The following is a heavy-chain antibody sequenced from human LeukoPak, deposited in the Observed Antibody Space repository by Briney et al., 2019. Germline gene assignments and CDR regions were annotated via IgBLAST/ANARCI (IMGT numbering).Heavy chain of an antibody. V-gene: IGHV4-4*07. CDR1: GGSISSYY. J-gene: IGHJ6*03. D-gene: IGHD3-10*01. CDR3: ARITMVRGGFRNYYYYYYMDV. CDR2: IYPNGST. Sequence: SETLSLTCTVSGGSISSYYWSWIRQPPGKGLEWIGRIYPNGSTNYNPSLKSRVTMSVDTSKNQFSLKLSSVTAADTAVYYCARITMVRGGFRNYYYYYYMDVWGKGTTVTISS.